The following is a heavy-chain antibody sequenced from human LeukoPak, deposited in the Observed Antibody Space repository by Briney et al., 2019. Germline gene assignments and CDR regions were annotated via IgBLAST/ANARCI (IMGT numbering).Heavy chain of an antibody. V-gene: IGHV3-21*01. D-gene: IGHD3-22*01. CDR2: ISSSSSYI. Sequence: GGSLRVSCAASGFTVSSNYMSWVRQAPGKGLEWVSSISSSSSYIYYADSVKGRFTISRDNAKNSLYLQMNSLRAEDTAVYYCASGIRSNYDSSGYYEGRDDYWGQGTLVTVSS. J-gene: IGHJ4*02. CDR1: GFTVSSNY. CDR3: ASGIRSNYDSSGYYEGRDDY.